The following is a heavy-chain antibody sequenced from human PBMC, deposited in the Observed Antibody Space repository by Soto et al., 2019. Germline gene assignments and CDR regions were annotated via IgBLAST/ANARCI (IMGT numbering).Heavy chain of an antibody. D-gene: IGHD6-19*01. CDR2: ISAYNGNI. J-gene: IGHJ4*02. CDR1: GYTFTTYG. CDR3: ARDDSGWSGTPYFDY. Sequence: ASVKVSCKAPGYTFTTYGISWVRQAPGQGLEWMGWISAYNGNINYAQKFQGRVTLTTDTSTSTAYMELRSLRSDDTAVYYCARDDSGWSGTPYFDYWGQGTLVTVSS. V-gene: IGHV1-18*01.